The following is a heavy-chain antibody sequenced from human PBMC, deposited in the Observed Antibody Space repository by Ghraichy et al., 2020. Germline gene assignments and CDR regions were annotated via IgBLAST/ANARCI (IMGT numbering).Heavy chain of an antibody. CDR1: GDSVSSNTAA. V-gene: IGHV6-1*01. Sequence: SQTLSLTCAISGDSVSSNTAAWNWIRQSPSRGLEWLGRTYYRSQWFNEYAVSVRGRITVTPDTSKNQFSLQLNSVTPEDTAVYYCASAHANWGAFGYWDQGTLVTLSS. CDR3: ASAHANWGAFGY. J-gene: IGHJ4*02. CDR2: TYYRSQWFN. D-gene: IGHD7-27*01.